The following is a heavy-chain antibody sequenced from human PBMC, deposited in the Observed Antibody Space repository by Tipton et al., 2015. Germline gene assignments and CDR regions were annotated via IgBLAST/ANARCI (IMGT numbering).Heavy chain of an antibody. CDR3: AKTGLRPNSIDY. CDR2: IRGSGGNT. D-gene: IGHD4-17*01. J-gene: IGHJ4*02. V-gene: IGHV3-23*01. Sequence: SLRLSCAASGFTFSSYAMSWVRQAPGKGLEWVSAIRGSGGNTYYADSVKGRFTISRDNSKNTLYLQMNSLRVEDTALYYCAKTGLRPNSIDYWGQGTLVTVSS. CDR1: GFTFSSYA.